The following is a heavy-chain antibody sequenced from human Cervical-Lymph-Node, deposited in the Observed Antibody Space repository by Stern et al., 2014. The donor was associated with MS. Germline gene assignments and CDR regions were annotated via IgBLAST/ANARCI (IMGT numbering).Heavy chain of an antibody. CDR2: ISYDGSDT. CDR3: VKRGITEVRGVRLGDY. J-gene: IGHJ4*02. D-gene: IGHD3-10*01. CDR1: GFTFSSYG. V-gene: IGHV3-30*18. Sequence: MQLXXXGGGVVQPGRSLRLTCTVSGFTFSSYGMHWVRQAPXKGXXXVSVISYDGSDTYYAESVKGRFTISRDNTKNTLYLEMRRLRREDTAVYYCVKRGITEVRGVRLGDYWGPGTLVIVSX.